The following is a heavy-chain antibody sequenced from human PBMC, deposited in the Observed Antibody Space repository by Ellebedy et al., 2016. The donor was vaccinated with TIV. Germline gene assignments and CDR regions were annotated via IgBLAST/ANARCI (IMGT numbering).Heavy chain of an antibody. D-gene: IGHD3-10*01. J-gene: IGHJ4*02. CDR1: GFNFRNFG. V-gene: IGHV3-33*01. CDR3: ARQPSGDFGSAI. Sequence: GESLKISCAASGFNFRNFGMHWVRQDPGKGLEWVALIWFDGSNKVYADSIRGRFTVSRDNSKNTLYLEMNNLGAEDTAAYYCARQPSGDFGSAIWGQGTLVTVSS. CDR2: IWFDGSNK.